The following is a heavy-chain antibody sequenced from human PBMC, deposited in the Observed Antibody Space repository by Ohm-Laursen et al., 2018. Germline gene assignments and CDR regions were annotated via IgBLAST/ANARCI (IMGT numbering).Heavy chain of an antibody. Sequence: SVKVSCKASGFTFTDYNIHWVRQAPGQGLEWVGRVVPSSGGTNFAQKFQGRVTMTRDTSISTAYMELSRLRSDDTAVYYCASGMDVWGQGTTVTVSS. CDR3: ASGMDV. V-gene: IGHV1-2*06. CDR2: VVPSSGGT. CDR1: GFTFTDYN. J-gene: IGHJ6*02.